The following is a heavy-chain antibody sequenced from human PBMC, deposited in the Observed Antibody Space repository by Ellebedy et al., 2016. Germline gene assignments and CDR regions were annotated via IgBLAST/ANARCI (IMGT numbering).Heavy chain of an antibody. Sequence: GESLKISCAASGFSFSNYAMNWVRQAPGKGLEWVSGILASGGTTEYADSVKGRFTISRDTSKNMLYLQMNSLRAEDTAVFYCAKDLALAAADPFDHWGQGTLVTVSS. CDR3: AKDLALAAADPFDH. CDR2: ILASGGTT. CDR1: GFSFSNYA. D-gene: IGHD6-13*01. J-gene: IGHJ4*02. V-gene: IGHV3-23*01.